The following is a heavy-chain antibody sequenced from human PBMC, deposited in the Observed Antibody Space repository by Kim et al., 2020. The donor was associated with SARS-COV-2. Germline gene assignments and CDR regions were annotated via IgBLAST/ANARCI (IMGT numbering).Heavy chain of an antibody. D-gene: IGHD3-3*01. J-gene: IGHJ6*02. CDR3: ARVSANNDFWSGYHLYGMDV. V-gene: IGHV1-2*06. CDR1: GYTFTGYY. Sequence: ASVKVSCKASGYTFTGYYMHWVRQAPGQGLEWMGRINPNSGGTNYAQKFQGRVTMTRDTSISTAYMELSRLRSDDTAVYYCARVSANNDFWSGYHLYGMDVWGQGTTVTVSS. CDR2: INPNSGGT.